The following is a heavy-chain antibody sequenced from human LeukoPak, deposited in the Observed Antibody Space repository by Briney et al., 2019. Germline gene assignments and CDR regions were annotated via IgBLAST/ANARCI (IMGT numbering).Heavy chain of an antibody. V-gene: IGHV4-31*11. CDR3: ARLEGGYSNGSFDY. D-gene: IGHD5-18*01. Sequence: KSSETLSLTCAVSGGSISSGGYYWSWIRQHPGKGLEWIGDFYYSGSTYYNPSLKSRVTISVDTSKNQFSLKLSSVTAADTAVYYCARLEGGYSNGSFDYWGQGTLVTVSS. CDR2: FYYSGST. CDR1: GGSISSGGYY. J-gene: IGHJ4*02.